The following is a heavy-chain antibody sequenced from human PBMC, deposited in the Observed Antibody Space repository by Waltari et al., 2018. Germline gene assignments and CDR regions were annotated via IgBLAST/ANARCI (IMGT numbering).Heavy chain of an antibody. Sequence: EVQLVESGGGLVQPGGSLRLSCAASGFTFSTYSMNWVRQAPGKGREWVSYIDKSSGTIYYADSVKGRFTISRDNAKNSLSLQMNSLRAEDTAVYYCASDGVGVHPGDAFDIWGQGTMVTVSS. CDR3: ASDGVGVHPGDAFDI. V-gene: IGHV3-48*01. CDR2: IDKSSGTI. CDR1: GFTFSTYS. J-gene: IGHJ3*02. D-gene: IGHD1-26*01.